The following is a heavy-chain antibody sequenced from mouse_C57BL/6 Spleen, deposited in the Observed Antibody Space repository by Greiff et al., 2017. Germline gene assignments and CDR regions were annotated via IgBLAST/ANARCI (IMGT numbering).Heavy chain of an antibody. CDR2: INPSSGYT. Sequence: QVQLQQSWAELARPGASVKMSCKASGYTFPSYTMHWVKQRPGQGLEWIGYINPSSGYTKYNQKFKDKATLTADKSSSTAYMQLSSLTSEDTAVYYCARDYDYDAMDYWGQGTSVTVSS. CDR3: ARDYDYDAMDY. J-gene: IGHJ4*01. CDR1: GYTFPSYT. V-gene: IGHV1-4*01. D-gene: IGHD1-1*02.